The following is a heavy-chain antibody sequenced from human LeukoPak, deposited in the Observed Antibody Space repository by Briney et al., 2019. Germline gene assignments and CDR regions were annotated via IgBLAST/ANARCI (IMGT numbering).Heavy chain of an antibody. Sequence: SETLSLTCTVSGGSISSSSYYWGWIRQPPGKGLEWIGSIYYSGSTYYNPSLKSRVTISVDTSKNQFSLKLSSVTAADTAVYYCARIKNTYYYDSSGYYWFDYWGQGTLVTVSS. D-gene: IGHD3-22*01. CDR1: GGSISSSSYY. CDR2: IYYSGST. V-gene: IGHV4-39*01. J-gene: IGHJ4*02. CDR3: ARIKNTYYYDSSGYYWFDY.